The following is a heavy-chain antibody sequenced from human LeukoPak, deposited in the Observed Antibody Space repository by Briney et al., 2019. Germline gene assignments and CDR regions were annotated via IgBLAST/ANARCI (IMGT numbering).Heavy chain of an antibody. CDR2: MNPNSGNT. D-gene: IGHD3-10*01. CDR3: AISYYYGSGSYSYYYYYGMDV. J-gene: IGHJ6*02. V-gene: IGHV1-8*01. CDR1: GYTFTSYD. Sequence: ASVKVSCKASGYTFTSYDVNWVRQATGQGLEWMGWMNPNSGNTGYARKFQGRVTMTRNTSISTAYMELSSLRSEDTAVYYCAISYYYGSGSYSYYYYYGMDVWGQGTTVTVSS.